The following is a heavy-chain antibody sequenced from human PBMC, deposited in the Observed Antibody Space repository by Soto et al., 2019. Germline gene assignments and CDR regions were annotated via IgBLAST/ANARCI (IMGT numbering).Heavy chain of an antibody. CDR3: ARDLAWKRGKVGRYYYGMDV. Sequence: EVQLVDSGGGLVKAGGSLRLSCAASGFTFSTYSMNWVRQAPGKGLEWVSSISNYNNYIYYADSVKGRFTISRDNAKNSLYLQMNSLRVEDTAVYYCARDLAWKRGKVGRYYYGMDVWGQGTTVTVSS. CDR2: ISNYNNYI. V-gene: IGHV3-21*01. D-gene: IGHD1-1*01. CDR1: GFTFSTYS. J-gene: IGHJ6*02.